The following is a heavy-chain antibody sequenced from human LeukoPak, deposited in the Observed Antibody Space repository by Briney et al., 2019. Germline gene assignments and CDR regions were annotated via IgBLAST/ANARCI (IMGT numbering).Heavy chain of an antibody. Sequence: ASLKVSSTASRYTFTSYDINCVRQATGHGVEWMGWMNHNRGNTGYAQKIQGRIIKTRNNSISTAYMELSSRRSEDTAVYYCARAWWERLPATNWFDPWGQGTLVTVSS. CDR3: ARAWWERLPATNWFDP. CDR2: MNHNRGNT. CDR1: RYTFTSYD. D-gene: IGHD2-15*01. J-gene: IGHJ5*02. V-gene: IGHV1-8*01.